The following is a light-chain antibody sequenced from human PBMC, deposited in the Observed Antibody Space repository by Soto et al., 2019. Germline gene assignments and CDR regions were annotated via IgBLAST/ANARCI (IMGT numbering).Light chain of an antibody. Sequence: EIVLTQSPGTLSLSPGERATLSCRASQSVSSSYLAWYQQKPGQAPRLLIYGASSRATGIPDRSSGSGSGTDFTLPISRLEPEDFAVYYCQQYGSSPLTFGGGTKVDIK. V-gene: IGKV3-20*01. CDR2: GAS. CDR1: QSVSSSY. CDR3: QQYGSSPLT. J-gene: IGKJ4*01.